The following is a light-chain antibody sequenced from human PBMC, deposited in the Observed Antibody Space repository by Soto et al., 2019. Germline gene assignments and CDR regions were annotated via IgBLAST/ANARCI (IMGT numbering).Light chain of an antibody. Sequence: DIVMTQSPDSLAVSLGERATINCKSSQSVLYSSNNKNYLAWYQHKPGQPPRLLIYWASTRESGVPDRFSGSGSGTDFTLTISSLQAEDVAVYYCKQYYTTPQVTFGQGTRLEIK. V-gene: IGKV4-1*01. CDR3: KQYYTTPQVT. CDR1: QSVLYSSNNKNY. J-gene: IGKJ5*01. CDR2: WAS.